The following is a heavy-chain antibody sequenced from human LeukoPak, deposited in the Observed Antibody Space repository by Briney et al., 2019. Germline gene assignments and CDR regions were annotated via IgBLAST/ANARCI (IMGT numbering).Heavy chain of an antibody. Sequence: GGSLRLSCAASGXTSSSYWVHWVRQAPGKGLVWVSRINSDGSSTSYADSVTGRFTISRDNAKNTLYLQMNSPRAEDTAVYYCARRYGGTWGDAFDIWGQGTMVTVSS. CDR2: INSDGSST. CDR3: ARRYGGTWGDAFDI. D-gene: IGHD4-23*01. J-gene: IGHJ3*02. V-gene: IGHV3-74*01. CDR1: GXTSSSYW.